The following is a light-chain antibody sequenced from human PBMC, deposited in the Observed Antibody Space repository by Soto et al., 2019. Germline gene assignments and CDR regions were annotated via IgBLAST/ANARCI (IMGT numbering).Light chain of an antibody. V-gene: IGKV1-5*03. CDR3: QQCNSYPYT. CDR2: KAS. CDR1: QNIVIW. Sequence: DIQMTQSPSTLSASAGDRVSITCRASQNIVIWLAWYQQKPGKAPKLLIYKASSLESGVPSRFSGSGSGTEFTLTISSLQPDDFATYYCQQCNSYPYTFGQGTKLEIK. J-gene: IGKJ2*01.